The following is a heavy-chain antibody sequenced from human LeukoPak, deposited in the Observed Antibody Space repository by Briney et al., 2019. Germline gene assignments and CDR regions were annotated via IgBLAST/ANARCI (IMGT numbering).Heavy chain of an antibody. Sequence: GGSLRLSCAASGFTFSSYSMNWVRQAPGKGLEWVSSISSSSSYIYYADSVKGRFTISRDNAKNSLYLQMNSLRAEDTAVYYCARGVVPAARYYYYGMDVWDQGTTVTVSS. CDR2: ISSSSSYI. V-gene: IGHV3-21*01. D-gene: IGHD2-2*01. J-gene: IGHJ6*02. CDR1: GFTFSSYS. CDR3: ARGVVPAARYYYYGMDV.